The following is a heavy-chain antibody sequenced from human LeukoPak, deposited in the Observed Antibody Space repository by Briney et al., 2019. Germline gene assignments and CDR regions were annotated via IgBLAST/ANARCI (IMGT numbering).Heavy chain of an antibody. V-gene: IGHV3-49*04. CDR2: IRIKAYGGTT. D-gene: IGHD3/OR15-3a*01. Sequence: QPGRSLRLSCTASGFTFGDYAMSWVRQAPGKGRGGGGFIRIKAYGGTTEYAASVKGRFTISRDDSKSIAYLQMNSLKTEDTAVYYCTRVGWDWGDAFDIWGQGTMVTVSS. J-gene: IGHJ3*02. CDR3: TRVGWDWGDAFDI. CDR1: GFTFGDYA.